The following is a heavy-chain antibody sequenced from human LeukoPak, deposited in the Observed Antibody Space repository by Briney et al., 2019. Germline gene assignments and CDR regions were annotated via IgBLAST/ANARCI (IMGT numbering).Heavy chain of an antibody. CDR2: ISSSSSTI. D-gene: IGHD4-23*01. CDR1: GFTFSSYS. Sequence: GGSLRLSCAASGFTFSSYSMNWVRQAPGKGLEWVSYISSSSSTIYYADSVKGRFTISRDNAKNSLYLQMNSLRAEDTAVYYCARGPDYGGNSGFDYWGQGTLVTVSS. CDR3: ARGPDYGGNSGFDY. J-gene: IGHJ4*02. V-gene: IGHV3-48*01.